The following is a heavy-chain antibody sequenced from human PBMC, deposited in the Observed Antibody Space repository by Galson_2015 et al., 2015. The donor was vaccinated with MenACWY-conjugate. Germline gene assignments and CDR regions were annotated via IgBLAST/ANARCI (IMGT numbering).Heavy chain of an antibody. CDR1: GFTFSSYA. CDR2: ISSNGGST. CDR3: ARVETRYYYGSGSNQNYGMDV. Sequence: SLRLSCAASGFTFSSYAMHWVRQAPGKGLEYVSAISSNGGSTYYANSVKGRFTISRDNSKNTLYLQMGSLRAEDMAVYYCARVETRYYYGSGSNQNYGMDVWGQGTTVTVSS. J-gene: IGHJ6*02. D-gene: IGHD3-10*01. V-gene: IGHV3-64*01.